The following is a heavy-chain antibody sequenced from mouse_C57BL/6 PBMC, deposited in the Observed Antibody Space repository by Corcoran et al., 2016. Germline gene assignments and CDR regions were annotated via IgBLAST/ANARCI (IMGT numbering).Heavy chain of an antibody. Sequence: QVQVQQSGAELMKPGASVKLSCKATGYTFTGYWIEWVKQRPGHGLEWIGEILPGSGYTNYNEKFKGKATFTADTSSTTAYMQFSSLTTEDSAIYYCAINSNWYFDVWGTGTTVTVSS. CDR3: AINSNWYFDV. J-gene: IGHJ1*03. D-gene: IGHD2-5*01. CDR2: ILPGSGYT. CDR1: GYTFTGYW. V-gene: IGHV1-9*01.